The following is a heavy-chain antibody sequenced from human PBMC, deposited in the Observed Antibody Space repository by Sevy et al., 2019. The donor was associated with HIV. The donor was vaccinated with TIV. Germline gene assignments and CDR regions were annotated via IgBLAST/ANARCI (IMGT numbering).Heavy chain of an antibody. J-gene: IGHJ4*02. CDR3: TRALATVDTPEYNFDY. CDR2: IKRNSYEPYGGAT. CDR1: GFTFGDYA. V-gene: IGHV3-49*03. Sequence: GGSLRLSCTSSGFTFGDYAMSWFRQAPGKGLEWVAFIKRNSYEPYGGATEYAASVKGRFTTSRDDSKSIAYLQMNSLKTEDTAVYYCTRALATVDTPEYNFDYWGQGILVTVSS. D-gene: IGHD4-17*01.